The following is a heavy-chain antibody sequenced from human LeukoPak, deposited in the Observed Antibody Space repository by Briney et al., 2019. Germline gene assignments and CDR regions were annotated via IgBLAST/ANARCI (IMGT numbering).Heavy chain of an antibody. CDR1: GGSFSGYY. V-gene: IGHV4-34*01. CDR2: INHSGST. CDR3: ASGSTLTGDSAYYYYYYGMDV. Sequence: PSETLSLTCAVYGGSFSGYYWSWIRQPPGKGLEWIGEINHSGSTNYNPSLKSRVTISVDTSKNQFSLKLSSVTAADTAVYYCASGSTLTGDSAYYYYYYGMDVWGQGTTVTVSS. D-gene: IGHD7-27*01. J-gene: IGHJ6*02.